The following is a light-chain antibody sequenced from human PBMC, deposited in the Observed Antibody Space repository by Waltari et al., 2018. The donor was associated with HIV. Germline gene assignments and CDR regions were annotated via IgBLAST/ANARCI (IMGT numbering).Light chain of an antibody. J-gene: IGKJ4*01. V-gene: IGKV3-11*01. CDR1: QSVSSS. CDR2: DAS. CDR3: HQRSHWLS. Sequence: EIVLTQSPATLSLSPGERATLSCRASQSVSSSLAWYQQRPGQAPRLLIYDASIRAAGIPARFSGRGSGTDFTLTINNLEPEDFAVYYCHQRSHWLSFGGGTKVEIK.